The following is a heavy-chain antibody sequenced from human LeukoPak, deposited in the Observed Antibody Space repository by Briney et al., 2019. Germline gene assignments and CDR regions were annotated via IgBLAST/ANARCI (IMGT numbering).Heavy chain of an antibody. CDR3: ARGGSGWALDY. CDR2: IWYDGSNK. CDR1: GFTFSSYG. V-gene: IGHV3-33*01. J-gene: IGHJ4*02. D-gene: IGHD6-19*01. Sequence: PGGSLRLSCGASGFTFSSYGMHWVRQAPGKGLEWVAVIWYDGSNKYYADSVKGRFTISRDNSKNTLYLQMNSLRAEDTAVYYCARGGSGWALDYWGQGTLVTVSS.